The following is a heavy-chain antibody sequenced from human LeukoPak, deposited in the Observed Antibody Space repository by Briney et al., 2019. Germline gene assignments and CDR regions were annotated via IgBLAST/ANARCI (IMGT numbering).Heavy chain of an antibody. Sequence: PGGSLRLSCAASGFTFSSYWMSWVRLAPGKGLEWVANIKQDGSEKYYVDSVKGRFTISRDNAKNSLYLQMNSLRAEDTAVYYCARKGHYYYDSSGYKQEYYYYGMDVWGQGTTVTVSS. CDR2: IKQDGSEK. V-gene: IGHV3-7*01. J-gene: IGHJ6*02. CDR3: ARKGHYYYDSSGYKQEYYYYGMDV. CDR1: GFTFSSYW. D-gene: IGHD3-22*01.